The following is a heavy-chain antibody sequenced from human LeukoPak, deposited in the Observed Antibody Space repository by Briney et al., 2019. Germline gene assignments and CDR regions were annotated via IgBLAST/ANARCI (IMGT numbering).Heavy chain of an antibody. CDR3: ARSVRYFDPGPGIDY. D-gene: IGHD3-9*01. Sequence: ASVKVSCKASGYTFTSYGISWVRQAPGQGLEWMGWISAYNGNTNYAQKLQGRVTMTTDTSTSTAYMELRSLRSDDTAVYYCARSVRYFDPGPGIDYWGQGTLVTVSS. V-gene: IGHV1-18*01. CDR2: ISAYNGNT. CDR1: GYTFTSYG. J-gene: IGHJ4*02.